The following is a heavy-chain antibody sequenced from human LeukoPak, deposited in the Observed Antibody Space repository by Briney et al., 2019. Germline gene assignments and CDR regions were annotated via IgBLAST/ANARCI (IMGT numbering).Heavy chain of an antibody. CDR1: GFTFTNAG. J-gene: IGHJ4*02. CDR3: ASEDVDTGDF. CDR2: ISHDGTNK. Sequence: AMSLRLSCAASGFTFTNAGIHWVGLAAGKGLEWVSFISHDGTNKYYSDSVDGRFTVSRLNSQNTVHLQMTDLRPDDTATYYCASEDVDTGDFWGQGTLVTVSS. V-gene: IGHV3-30*01. D-gene: IGHD5-18*01.